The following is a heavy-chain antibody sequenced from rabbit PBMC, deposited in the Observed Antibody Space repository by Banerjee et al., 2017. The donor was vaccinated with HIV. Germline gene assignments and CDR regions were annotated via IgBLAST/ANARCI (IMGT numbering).Heavy chain of an antibody. CDR2: INAITGKA. V-gene: IGHV1S47*01. CDR1: GFDSSDKA. CDR3: ARAVYAGGAFAWYFNL. Sequence: QEQLVESGGGLVQPEGSLTLTCKASGFDSSDKAVMCWVRQAPGKGLQWIACINAITGKAVYASWAKGRFTISLDNAQNTVFLQMTSLTAADTATYFCARAVYAGGAFAWYFNLWGPGTLVTVS. J-gene: IGHJ4*01. D-gene: IGHD4-2*01.